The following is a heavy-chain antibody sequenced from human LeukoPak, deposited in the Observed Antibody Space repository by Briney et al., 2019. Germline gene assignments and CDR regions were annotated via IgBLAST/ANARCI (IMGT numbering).Heavy chain of an antibody. CDR1: GGSISSSSYY. D-gene: IGHD3-3*01. J-gene: IGHJ5*02. Sequence: SETLSLTCTVSGGSISSSSYYWGWIRQPPGKGLEWIGSIYYSGSTYYNPSLKSRVTISVDTSKNQFSLKLSSVTAADTAVHYCARHYTKGHTIFGVVTFDPWGQGTLVTVSS. CDR3: ARHYTKGHTIFGVVTFDP. V-gene: IGHV4-39*01. CDR2: IYYSGST.